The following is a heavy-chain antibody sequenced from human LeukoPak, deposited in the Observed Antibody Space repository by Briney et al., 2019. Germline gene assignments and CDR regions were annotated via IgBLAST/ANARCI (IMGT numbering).Heavy chain of an antibody. Sequence: ASVKVSCKVSGYTLTELSMHWVRQAPGKGLEWMGGFDPEDGETIYAQKFQGRVTMTEDTSTDTAYMELSSLRSEDTAVYYCARVSVVVPAAQRNWFDPWGQGTLVTVSS. CDR3: ARVSVVVPAAQRNWFDP. D-gene: IGHD2-2*01. CDR2: FDPEDGET. J-gene: IGHJ5*02. CDR1: GYTLTELS. V-gene: IGHV1-24*01.